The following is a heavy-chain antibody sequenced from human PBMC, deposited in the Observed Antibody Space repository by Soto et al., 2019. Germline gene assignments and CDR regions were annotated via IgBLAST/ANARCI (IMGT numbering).Heavy chain of an antibody. V-gene: IGHV1-69*12. Sequence: QVHLEQSGAEVKKPGSSVKVSCKASGGTFRTAAVSWVRQAPGQGLEWLGGIMPVFRTPDYAQKFQGRVTITEDESTSTAYMELSGLRSDATAVYYCARDNDRPQLGGNYYYILDVWGQGTTITVSS. J-gene: IGHJ6*02. CDR1: GGTFRTAA. CDR2: IMPVFRTP. CDR3: ARDNDRPQLGGNYYYILDV. D-gene: IGHD2-8*01.